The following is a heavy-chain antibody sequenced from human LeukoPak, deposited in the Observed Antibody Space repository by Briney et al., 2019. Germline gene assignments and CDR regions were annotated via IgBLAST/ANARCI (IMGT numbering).Heavy chain of an antibody. D-gene: IGHD3-22*01. CDR3: AREYYDSSGYYYGVNWFDP. J-gene: IGHJ5*02. Sequence: GGSLRLSCAASGFTFSDYYMSWIRQAPGKGLEWVSYISSSGSTIYYADSVKGRFTISRDNAKNTLYLQMNSLRAEDTAVYYCAREYYDSSGYYYGVNWFDPWGQGTLVTVSS. CDR1: GFTFSDYY. V-gene: IGHV3-11*04. CDR2: ISSSGSTI.